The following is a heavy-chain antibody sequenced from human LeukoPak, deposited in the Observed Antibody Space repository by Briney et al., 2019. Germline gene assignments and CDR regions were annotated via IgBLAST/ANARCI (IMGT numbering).Heavy chain of an antibody. CDR1: GFTFSSYA. J-gene: IGHJ4*02. CDR2: ISGSGGST. V-gene: IGHV3-23*01. D-gene: IGHD5-18*01. Sequence: PGGSLRLSCAASGFTFSSYAMSWVRQAPGKGLEWVSAISGSGGSTYYADSVKGRFTISRDNSKNTLYLQVNSLRAEDTAVYYCAKKYYVDTAMRLWGQGTLVTVSS. CDR3: AKKYYVDTAMRL.